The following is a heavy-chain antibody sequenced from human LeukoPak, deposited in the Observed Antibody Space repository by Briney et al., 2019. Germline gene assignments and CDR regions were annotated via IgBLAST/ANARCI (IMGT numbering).Heavy chain of an antibody. V-gene: IGHV3-53*05. J-gene: IGHJ4*02. D-gene: IGHD3-9*01. CDR2: IYSGGST. CDR3: ACDILTQSFDY. CDR1: GFTVSSNY. Sequence: PGGSLRLSCAASGFTVSSNYMSWVRQAPGKGLEWVSVIYSGGSTYYADSVKGRFTISRDNSKNTLYLQMNSLRAEDTAVYYCACDILTQSFDYWGQGTLVTVSS.